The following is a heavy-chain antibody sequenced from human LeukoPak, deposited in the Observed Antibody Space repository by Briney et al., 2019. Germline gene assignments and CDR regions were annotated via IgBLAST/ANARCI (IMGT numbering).Heavy chain of an antibody. Sequence: ASVKVSCKASGYTFTSYYMHWVRQAPGQGLEWMGIINPSGGSTSYAQKFQGRVTMTGDMSTSTVYMELSSLRSEDTAVYYCARDRDYYDSSGYYGGAFDIWGQGTMVTVSS. CDR3: ARDRDYYDSSGYYGGAFDI. CDR1: GYTFTSYY. J-gene: IGHJ3*02. D-gene: IGHD3-22*01. CDR2: INPSGGST. V-gene: IGHV1-46*01.